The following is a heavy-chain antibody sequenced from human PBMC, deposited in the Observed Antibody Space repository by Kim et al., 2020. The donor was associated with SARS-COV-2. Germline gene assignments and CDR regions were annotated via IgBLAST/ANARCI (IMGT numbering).Heavy chain of an antibody. CDR3: AKIHYYDSSGYYPLDAFDI. CDR2: TSYDGSNK. Sequence: GGSLRLSCAASGFTFSSYGMHWVRQAPGKGLEWVAVTSYDGSNKYYADSVKGRFTISRDNSKNTLYLQMNSLRAEDTAVYYCAKIHYYDSSGYYPLDAFDIWGQGTMVTVSS. CDR1: GFTFSSYG. V-gene: IGHV3-30*18. D-gene: IGHD3-22*01. J-gene: IGHJ3*02.